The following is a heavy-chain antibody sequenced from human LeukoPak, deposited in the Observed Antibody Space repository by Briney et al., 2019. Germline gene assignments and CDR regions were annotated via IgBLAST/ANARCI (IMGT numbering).Heavy chain of an antibody. CDR3: ARGRKGWFDP. CDR2: IYYSGST. J-gene: IGHJ5*02. Sequence: SETLSLTCTVSGGSISSYYWSWIRQPPGKGLEWIGYIYYSGSTNYNPSLKSRVTISVDTSKNQFSLKLSSVTAADTAVYYCARGRKGWFDPWGQGTLVTVSS. V-gene: IGHV4-59*01. CDR1: GGSISSYY. D-gene: IGHD1-14*01.